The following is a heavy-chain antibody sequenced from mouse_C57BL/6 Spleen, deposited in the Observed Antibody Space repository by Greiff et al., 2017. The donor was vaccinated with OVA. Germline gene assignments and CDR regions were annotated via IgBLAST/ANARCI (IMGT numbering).Heavy chain of an antibody. CDR1: GFTFSSYT. D-gene: IGHD1-1*01. J-gene: IGHJ4*01. CDR2: ISGGGGNT. CDR3: ARHKKTTGVARGAMDY. V-gene: IGHV5-9*01. Sequence: DVMLVESGGGLVKPGGSLKLSCAASGFTFSSYTMSWVRQTPGKRLEWVATISGGGGNTYYPDSVKGRFTISRGNAKNTLYLQMSSLRSEDTALYYCARHKKTTGVARGAMDYWGQGTSVTVSS.